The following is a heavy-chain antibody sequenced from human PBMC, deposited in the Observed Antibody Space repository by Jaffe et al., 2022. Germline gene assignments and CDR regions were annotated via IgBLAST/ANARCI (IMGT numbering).Heavy chain of an antibody. Sequence: EVQLVESGGGLVKPGGSLRLSCAASGFTFSNAWMSWVRQAPGKGLEWVGRIKSKTDGGTTDYAAPVKGRFTISRDDSKNTLYLQMNSLKTEDTAVYYCTTRPQYCSGGSCYGIDYWGQGTLVTVSS. J-gene: IGHJ4*02. CDR2: IKSKTDGGTT. V-gene: IGHV3-15*01. CDR3: TTRPQYCSGGSCYGIDY. D-gene: IGHD2-15*01. CDR1: GFTFSNAW.